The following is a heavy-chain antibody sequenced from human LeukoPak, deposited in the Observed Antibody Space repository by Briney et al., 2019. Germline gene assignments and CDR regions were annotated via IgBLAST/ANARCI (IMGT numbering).Heavy chain of an antibody. J-gene: IGHJ4*02. CDR1: GYTFTSYY. CDR3: ARGLGSVVVAPAAVDY. V-gene: IGHV1-2*02. D-gene: IGHD2-2*01. Sequence: ASVKVSCKASGYTFTSYYMHWVRQAPGQGLEWMGWINPNSGGTNYAQKFQGRVTMTRDTSISTAYMELSRLRSDDTAVYYCARGLGSVVVAPAAVDYWGQGTLVTVSS. CDR2: INPNSGGT.